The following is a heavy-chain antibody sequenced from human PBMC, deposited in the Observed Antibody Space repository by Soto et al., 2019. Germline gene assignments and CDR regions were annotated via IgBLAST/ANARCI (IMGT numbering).Heavy chain of an antibody. J-gene: IGHJ6*03. V-gene: IGHV5-51*01. CDR3: ARAGITGTMYYYYYMDV. Sequence: GESLKISCKGSGYRFTSYCIGWVRPMPGKGLEWMGIIYPGDSDTRYSPSFQGQVTISADKSISTAYLQWSSLKASDTAMYYCARAGITGTMYYYYYMDVWGKGTTVTVSS. D-gene: IGHD1-7*01. CDR1: GYRFTSYC. CDR2: IYPGDSDT.